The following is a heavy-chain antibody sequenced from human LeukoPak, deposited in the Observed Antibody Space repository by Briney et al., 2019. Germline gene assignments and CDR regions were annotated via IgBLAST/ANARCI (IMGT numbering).Heavy chain of an antibody. CDR3: ATGGTAMVYYFDY. CDR1: GYTFTGYY. V-gene: IGHV1-2*02. J-gene: IGHJ4*02. D-gene: IGHD5-18*01. CDR2: INPNSGGT. Sequence: GASVKVSCKASGYTFTGYYMHWVRQAPGQGLEWMGWINPNSGGTNYAQKFQGRVTMSRDTSIRTAYMELSRLRSDDTAVYYCATGGTAMVYYFDYWGQGTLVTVSS.